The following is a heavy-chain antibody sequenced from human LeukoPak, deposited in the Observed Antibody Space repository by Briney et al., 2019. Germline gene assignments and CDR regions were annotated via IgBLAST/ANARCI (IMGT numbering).Heavy chain of an antibody. CDR1: GFTFSSYA. J-gene: IGHJ4*02. D-gene: IGHD1-26*01. V-gene: IGHV3-23*01. Sequence: GGSLRLSCAASGFTFSSYAMSWIRQAPGKGLEWASAISGSGGSTYYADSVKGRFTISRDDSKHTLYLQMNSLRSEDTAVYYCAKDLGVGGSYRPAFFDYWGQGTLVTVSS. CDR3: AKDLGVGGSYRPAFFDY. CDR2: ISGSGGST.